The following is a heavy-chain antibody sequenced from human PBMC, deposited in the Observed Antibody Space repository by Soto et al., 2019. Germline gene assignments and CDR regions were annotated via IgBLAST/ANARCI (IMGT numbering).Heavy chain of an antibody. CDR2: IYYSGST. V-gene: IGHV4-59*01. D-gene: IGHD3-3*01. CDR3: ARLYYDFWSGFAATYWFAP. Sequence: QPPGKGLEWIGYIYYSGSTNYNPSLKSRVTISVDTSKNQFSLKLSSVTAADTAVYYCARLYYDFWSGFAATYWFAPWSQGTLVTVSS. J-gene: IGHJ5*02.